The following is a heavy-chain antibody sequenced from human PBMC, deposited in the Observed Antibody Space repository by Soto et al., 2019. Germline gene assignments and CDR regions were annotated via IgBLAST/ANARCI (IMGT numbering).Heavy chain of an antibody. CDR2: IYPGDSDT. CDR3: ARAGGIAAAGTPLDY. V-gene: IGHV5-51*01. D-gene: IGHD6-13*01. CDR1: GYSFTSYW. Sequence: GESLKISCKGSGYSFTSYWIGWVRQMPGKGLEWMGIIYPGDSDTRYSPSFQGQVTISADKSISTAYLQWSSLKASDTAMYYCARAGGIAAAGTPLDYWGQGTLVTVS. J-gene: IGHJ4*02.